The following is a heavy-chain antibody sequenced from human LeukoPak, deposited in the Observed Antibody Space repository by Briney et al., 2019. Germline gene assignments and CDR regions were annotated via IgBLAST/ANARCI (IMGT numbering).Heavy chain of an antibody. D-gene: IGHD5-18*01. CDR1: GYSISSGYY. V-gene: IGHV4-38-2*02. CDR2: IFHSGST. J-gene: IGHJ4*02. Sequence: SETLSLTCTVSGYSISSGYYWGWIRQPPGKGLEWIGSIFHSGSTYYNPSLKSRVTISVDTSKNQFSLKLSSVTAAGTAVYYCARCLGYSYGLPFDYWGQGTLVTVSS. CDR3: ARCLGYSYGLPFDY.